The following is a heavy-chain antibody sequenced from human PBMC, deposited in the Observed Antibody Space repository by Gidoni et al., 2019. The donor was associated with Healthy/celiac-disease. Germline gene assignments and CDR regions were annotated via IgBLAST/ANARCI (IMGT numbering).Heavy chain of an antibody. J-gene: IGHJ3*02. D-gene: IGHD3-22*01. CDR1: GFTFSSYS. V-gene: IGHV3-21*01. CDR3: ARDQAEIVVVDIPPNDAFDI. CDR2: ISSSSSYI. Sequence: EVQLVESGGGLVKPGGSLRLSCAASGFTFSSYSMNWVRQAPGKGLEWVSSISSSSSYIYYADSVKGRFTISRDNAKNSLYLQMNSLRAEDTAVYYCARDQAEIVVVDIPPNDAFDIWGQGTMVTVSS.